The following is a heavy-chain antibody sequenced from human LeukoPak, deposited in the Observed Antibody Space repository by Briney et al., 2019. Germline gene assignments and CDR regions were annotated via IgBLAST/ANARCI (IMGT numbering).Heavy chain of an antibody. CDR2: IIPIFGTA. J-gene: IGHJ5*02. CDR3: AREGTQLWFSNWFDP. V-gene: IGHV1-69*06. CDR1: GYTFTSYG. Sequence: SVKVSCKASGYTFTSYGISWVRQAPGQGLEWMGGIIPIFGTANYAQKFQGRVTITADKSTSTAYMELSSLRSEDTAVYYCAREGTQLWFSNWFDPWGQGTLVTVSS. D-gene: IGHD5-18*01.